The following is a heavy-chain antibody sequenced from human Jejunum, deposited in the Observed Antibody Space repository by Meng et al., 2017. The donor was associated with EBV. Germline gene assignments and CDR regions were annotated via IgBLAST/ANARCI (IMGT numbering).Heavy chain of an antibody. Sequence: QVQLHGSGPAPPQPSEVLSPTGIVPGDSVTRYNYWTWIRQPPGNGPEWIGNLYYAGNAIYKPSLQSRVTISVDTSKNQISLKVTSVTAADTAIYYCARGRGYDYGDSWGQGTLVTVSS. CDR2: LYYAGNA. CDR3: ARGRGYDYGDS. J-gene: IGHJ5*02. CDR1: GDSVTRYNY. D-gene: IGHD5-12*01. V-gene: IGHV4-61*01.